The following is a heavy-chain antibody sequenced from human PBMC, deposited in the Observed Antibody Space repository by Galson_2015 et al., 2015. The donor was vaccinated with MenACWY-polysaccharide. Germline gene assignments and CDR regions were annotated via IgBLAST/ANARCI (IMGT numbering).Heavy chain of an antibody. CDR1: GFTFSGNW. CDR2: INSDGRST. CDR3: ARGVGRFPEKYYFDY. Sequence: SLRLSCAASGFTFSGNWMHWVRQAPGKGLVWVSRINSDGRSTSYADSVKGRFTTSRDNAKNTLYLQMNSLSAEDTAVYYCARGVGRFPEKYYFDYWGQGTLVTVSS. J-gene: IGHJ4*02. D-gene: IGHD1-26*01. V-gene: IGHV3-74*01.